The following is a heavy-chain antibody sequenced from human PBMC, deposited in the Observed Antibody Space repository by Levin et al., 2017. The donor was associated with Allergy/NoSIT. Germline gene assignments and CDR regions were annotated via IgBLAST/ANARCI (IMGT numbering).Heavy chain of an antibody. CDR3: AKKQGATSGFSFDV. Sequence: GGSLRLSCDASGFTLTDYAMSWVRQAPGKGLEWVSVITGGGFNTYYGDSVKGRFTVSRDNSKNTLYLELNSLRAEDTAVYYCAKKQGATSGFSFDVWGQGTMVTVSS. D-gene: IGHD2/OR15-2a*01. V-gene: IGHV3-23*01. J-gene: IGHJ3*01. CDR2: ITGGGFNT. CDR1: GFTLTDYA.